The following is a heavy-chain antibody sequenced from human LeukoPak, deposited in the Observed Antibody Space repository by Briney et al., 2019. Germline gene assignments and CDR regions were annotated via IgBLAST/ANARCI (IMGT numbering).Heavy chain of an antibody. CDR1: GGSVSYGDYY. CDR3: ARPGRKWEPNNAFDI. Sequence: PSETLSFTCTVSGGSVSYGDYYWSWIRQPPGKGLEWIGYIYYIGGTYYSPSLKSRVTISVDTSKNPFSLKRSSVTAADTAVYYCARPGRKWEPNNAFDIWGQGTMVTVSS. D-gene: IGHD1-26*01. CDR2: IYYIGGT. V-gene: IGHV4-30-4*08. J-gene: IGHJ3*02.